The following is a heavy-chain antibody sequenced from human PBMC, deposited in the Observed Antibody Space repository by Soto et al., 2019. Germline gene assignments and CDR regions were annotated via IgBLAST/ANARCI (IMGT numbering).Heavy chain of an antibody. CDR3: ARAARGAFDI. CDR1: GGSISSYY. D-gene: IGHD6-6*01. CDR2: IYYSGST. V-gene: IGHV4-59*01. Sequence: VSPSETLSLTSTVSGGSISSYYWSLIRQPPGKGLEWIGYIYYSGSTNYNPSLKSRVTISVDTSKNQFSLKLSSVTAADTAVYYCARAARGAFDIWGQGTMVTVSS. J-gene: IGHJ3*02.